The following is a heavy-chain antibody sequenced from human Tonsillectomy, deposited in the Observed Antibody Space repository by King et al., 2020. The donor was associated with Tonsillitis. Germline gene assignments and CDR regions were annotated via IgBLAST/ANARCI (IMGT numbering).Heavy chain of an antibody. V-gene: IGHV3-43*02. J-gene: IGHJ4*02. CDR1: GFTFDDYA. CDR2: ISGDGGST. Sequence: VQLVESGGGVVQPGGSLRLSCAASGFTFDDYAMHWVRQAPGKGLEWVSLISGDGGSTYNADSVKGRFTISRDNSKNSLYLQMNSLRTEDTALYYCAKDQGNIAARRGGFDYWGQGTLVTVSS. CDR3: AKDQGNIAARRGGFDY. D-gene: IGHD6-6*01.